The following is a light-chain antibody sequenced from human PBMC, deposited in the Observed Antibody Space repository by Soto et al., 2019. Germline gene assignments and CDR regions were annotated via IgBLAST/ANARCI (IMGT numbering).Light chain of an antibody. Sequence: EIVVTQSPATLSVSPGERVTLPCRASQSVSSSLAWYQQRPGQAPRLLIYDTSTRAAGIAARFSGSGSGTEFTLTISSLQSEDSAVYYCQQYVHWPPGAFGQGTKVDIK. CDR3: QQYVHWPPGA. CDR1: QSVSSS. J-gene: IGKJ1*01. V-gene: IGKV3-15*01. CDR2: DTS.